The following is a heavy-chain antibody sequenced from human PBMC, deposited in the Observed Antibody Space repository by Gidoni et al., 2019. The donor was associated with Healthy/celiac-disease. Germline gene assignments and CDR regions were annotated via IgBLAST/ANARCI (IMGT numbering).Heavy chain of an antibody. CDR2: ISSSGSTI. J-gene: IGHJ4*02. CDR1: GFTFSSYE. Sequence: EVQLVESGGGLVQPGGSLSLSCAASGFTFSSYEMNWVRQAPGKGLEWVSYISSSGSTIYYADSVKGRFTISRDNAKNSLYLQMNSLRAEDTAVYYCARDLGNYHFDYWGQGTLVTVSS. CDR3: ARDLGNYHFDY. D-gene: IGHD4-4*01. V-gene: IGHV3-48*03.